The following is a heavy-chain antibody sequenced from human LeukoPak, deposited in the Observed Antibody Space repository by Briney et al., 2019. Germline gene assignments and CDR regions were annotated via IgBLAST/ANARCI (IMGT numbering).Heavy chain of an antibody. Sequence: SETLSLTCTVSGGSISSSSYYWGWIRQPPGKGLEWIGYIYYSGSTNYNPSLKSRVTISVDTSKNQFSLKLSSVTAADTAVYYCARVVPMWYYYGSVSPYWYFDLWGRGTLVTVSS. CDR1: GGSISSSSYY. CDR2: IYYSGST. V-gene: IGHV4-61*05. J-gene: IGHJ2*01. CDR3: ARVVPMWYYYGSVSPYWYFDL. D-gene: IGHD3-10*01.